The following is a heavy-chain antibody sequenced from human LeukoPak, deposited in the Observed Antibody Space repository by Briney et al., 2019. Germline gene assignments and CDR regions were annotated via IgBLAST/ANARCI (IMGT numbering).Heavy chain of an antibody. CDR3: ASGSTSPDY. V-gene: IGHV3-23*01. Sequence: GGSLRLSCAASGFTFSVYAMSWVRQAPGKGLKWVSSLSGTNNNTFYAVSVKGRFTISRDNSKNTLYLQMNSLRAEDTSVYYCASGSTSPDYWGQGTLVTVSS. CDR2: LSGTNNNT. D-gene: IGHD5/OR15-5a*01. J-gene: IGHJ4*02. CDR1: GFTFSVYA.